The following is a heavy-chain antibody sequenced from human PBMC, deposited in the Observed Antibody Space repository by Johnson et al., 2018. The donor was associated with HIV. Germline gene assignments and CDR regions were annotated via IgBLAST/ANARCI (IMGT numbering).Heavy chain of an antibody. CDR1: GFTFDDYG. J-gene: IGHJ3*02. V-gene: IGHV3-20*04. D-gene: IGHD1-26*01. Sequence: VKLVESGGGVVRPGGSLRLSCAASGFTFDDYGMSWVRQAPGKGLEWVSGINWNGGRTGYADSVKGRFTISRDNAKNSLSLQMNSLRAEDTALYYCARVRSGWELLGAFDIWGQGTMVTVSS. CDR3: ARVRSGWELLGAFDI. CDR2: INWNGGRT.